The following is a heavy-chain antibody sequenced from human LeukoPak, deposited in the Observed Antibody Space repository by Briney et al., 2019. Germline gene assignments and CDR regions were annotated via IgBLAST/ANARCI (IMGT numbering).Heavy chain of an antibody. CDR2: ISSSGSTI. J-gene: IGHJ4*02. V-gene: IGHV3-48*03. D-gene: IGHD3-22*01. CDR1: GFTVSSNY. Sequence: PGGSLRLSCAASGFTVSSNYMNWVRQAPGKGLEWVSYISSSGSTIYYADSVKGRFTISRDNAKNSLYLQMNSLRAEDTAVYYCARDYYDSSGYYDYWGQGTLVTVSS. CDR3: ARDYYDSSGYYDY.